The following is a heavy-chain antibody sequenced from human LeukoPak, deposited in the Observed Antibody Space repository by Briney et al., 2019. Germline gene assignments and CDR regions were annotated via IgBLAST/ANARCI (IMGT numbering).Heavy chain of an antibody. D-gene: IGHD2-2*01. V-gene: IGHV1-18*01. CDR1: GYTFTTYG. J-gene: IGHJ4*02. Sequence: GASVKVSCKTSGYTFTTYGVSWVRQAPGQGLEWVGWVSGYTGNTNYTERFQGRVTMPKDTSTSTVYMELTSLRSDDTAVYYCARGEVSASLYYFDFWGQGTLVTVS. CDR2: VSGYTGNT. CDR3: ARGEVSASLYYFDF.